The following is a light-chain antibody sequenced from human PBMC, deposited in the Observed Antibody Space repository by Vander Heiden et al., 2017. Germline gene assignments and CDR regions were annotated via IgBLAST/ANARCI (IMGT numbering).Light chain of an antibody. CDR2: DAS. V-gene: IGKV1-5*01. J-gene: IGKJ1*01. Sequence: DIQMTQSPSTLSASVGDRVTITCRASQSISSWLAWYQQKPGKAPTLLIYDASSLESGVPSRFSGSGSGTEFTLTICSLQPDDFATYYCQQYNSYSEWTFGQGTKVEIK. CDR3: QQYNSYSEWT. CDR1: QSISSW.